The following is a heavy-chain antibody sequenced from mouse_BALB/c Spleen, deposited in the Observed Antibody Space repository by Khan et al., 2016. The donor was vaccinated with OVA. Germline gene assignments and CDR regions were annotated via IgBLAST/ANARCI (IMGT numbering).Heavy chain of an antibody. CDR1: GYTFTDYE. D-gene: IGHD4-1*01. CDR2: IDPETGGT. Sequence: VELVESGAELVRPGASVTLSYKASGYTFTDYEMHWVKQTPVHGLEWIGAIDPETGGTAYNQKFKGKATLTADKSSSTAYMELRSLTSEDSAVYYCTTGTYYFDYWGQGTTLTVSS. V-gene: IGHV1-15*01. J-gene: IGHJ2*01. CDR3: TTGTYYFDY.